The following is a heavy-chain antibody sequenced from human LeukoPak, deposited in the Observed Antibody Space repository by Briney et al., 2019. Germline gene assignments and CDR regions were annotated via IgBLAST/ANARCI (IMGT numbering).Heavy chain of an antibody. V-gene: IGHV3-21*04. CDR1: GFTFSSYS. CDR3: ARDYGDYGEDY. D-gene: IGHD4-17*01. CDR2: ISSSSSYI. J-gene: IGHJ4*02. Sequence: GGSLRLSCAASGFTFSSYSMNWVRQAPGKGLEWVSSISSSSSYIYYADSVKGRFTISRDNSKNTLYLQMNSLRAEDTVVYYCARDYGDYGEDYWGQGTLVTVSS.